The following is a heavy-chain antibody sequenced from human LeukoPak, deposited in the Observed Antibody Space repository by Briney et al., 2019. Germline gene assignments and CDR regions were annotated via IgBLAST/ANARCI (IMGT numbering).Heavy chain of an antibody. CDR3: ARNFNHFDY. Sequence: GGSLRLSCAASGFTFSSYAMHWVRQAPGKGLEWVAVISYDGRNKYYTDSVKGRFPISRDNSKNTLYLQMNSLRAEDTAVYYCARNFNHFDYWGQGTLVTVSS. CDR1: GFTFSSYA. J-gene: IGHJ4*02. D-gene: IGHD1-14*01. V-gene: IGHV3-30*04. CDR2: ISYDGRNK.